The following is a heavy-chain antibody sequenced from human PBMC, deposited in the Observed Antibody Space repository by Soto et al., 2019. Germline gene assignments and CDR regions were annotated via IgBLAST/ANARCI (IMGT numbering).Heavy chain of an antibody. V-gene: IGHV1-8*01. CDR2: LNPNTDKT. CDR1: GYTFSNYD. Sequence: ASVKVSCKASGYTFSNYDINWVRQATGQGLEWMGWLNPNTDKTGSAQKFQGRVTMTRNTSISTAYLELSGLRSDDTAGYYCARGIKGLPPSAFDIWGQGTRVTVSS. J-gene: IGHJ3*02. CDR3: ARGIKGLPPSAFDI. D-gene: IGHD5-12*01.